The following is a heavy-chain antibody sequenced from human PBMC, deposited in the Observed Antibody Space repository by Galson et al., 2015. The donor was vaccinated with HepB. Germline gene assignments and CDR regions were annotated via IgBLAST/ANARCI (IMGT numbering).Heavy chain of an antibody. CDR1: GFTFSSYG. D-gene: IGHD2-2*01. J-gene: IGHJ3*02. CDR2: ISYDGSNK. Sequence: SLRLSCAASGFTFSSYGMHWVRQAPGKGLEWVAVISYDGSNKYYADSVKGRFTISRDNSKNTLYLQMNSLRAEDTAEYYCAKLDCSSTSCYRAFDIWGQGTMVTVSS. CDR3: AKLDCSSTSCYRAFDI. V-gene: IGHV3-30*18.